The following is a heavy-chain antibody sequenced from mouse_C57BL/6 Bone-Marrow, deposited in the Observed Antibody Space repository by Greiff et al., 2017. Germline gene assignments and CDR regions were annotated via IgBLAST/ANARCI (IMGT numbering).Heavy chain of an antibody. CDR1: GYAFSSYW. Sequence: VQLQQPGAELVKPGASVKIPCKASGYAFSSYWMNWVKQRPGKGLEWIGQIYPGDGDTNYNGKFKGKATLTADKSSSTAYMQLSSLTSEDSAVYFCARRYDGYYDRFAYWGQGTLVTVSA. CDR2: IYPGDGDT. J-gene: IGHJ3*01. D-gene: IGHD2-3*01. CDR3: ARRYDGYYDRFAY. V-gene: IGHV1-80*01.